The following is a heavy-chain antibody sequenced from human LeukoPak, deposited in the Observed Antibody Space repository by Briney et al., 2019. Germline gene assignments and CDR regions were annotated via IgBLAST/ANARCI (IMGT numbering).Heavy chain of an antibody. J-gene: IGHJ3*02. CDR3: AKDLSKITMILVSPSDAFDI. CDR2: IGGSGGST. Sequence: QPGGSLRLSCAASEFTFSIYAMSWVRQAPGKGLEWVSGIGGSGGSTYYADSVKGRFTISRDNSKNTLYLQMNSLRAEDTAVYYCAKDLSKITMILVSPSDAFDIWGQGTMVTVSS. V-gene: IGHV3-23*01. CDR1: EFTFSIYA. D-gene: IGHD3-22*01.